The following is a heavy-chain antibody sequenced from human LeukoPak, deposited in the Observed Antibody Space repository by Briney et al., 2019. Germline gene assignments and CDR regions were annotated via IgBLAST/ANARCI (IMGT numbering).Heavy chain of an antibody. D-gene: IGHD6-13*01. CDR1: GFTFGDYY. J-gene: IGHJ3*02. V-gene: IGHV3-11*01. CDR3: HTSSSSWSPDAFDI. CDR2: ISSSGSTI. Sequence: PGGSLRLSCAASGFTFGDYYMSWIRQAPGKGLEWVSYISSSGSTIYYADSVKGRFTISRDNAKNSLYLQMNSLRAEDTAVYYCHTSSSSWSPDAFDIWGQGTMVTVSS.